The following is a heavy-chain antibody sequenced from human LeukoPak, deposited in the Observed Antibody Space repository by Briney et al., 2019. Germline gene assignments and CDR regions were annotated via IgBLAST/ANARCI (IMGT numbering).Heavy chain of an antibody. CDR3: ARGKPSYYYDSSAYFYNGAFDI. CDR1: GFTFSSYS. CDR2: VKQDGSEK. Sequence: GSLRLSCAASGFTFSSYSMNWVRQAPGKGLEWVVNVKQDGSEKYYADSGKGRFTISRDNAKNSLYLQMNSLRADDTAVYYCARGKPSYYYDSSAYFYNGAFDIWGQGTMVTVSS. J-gene: IGHJ3*02. D-gene: IGHD3-22*01. V-gene: IGHV3-7*01.